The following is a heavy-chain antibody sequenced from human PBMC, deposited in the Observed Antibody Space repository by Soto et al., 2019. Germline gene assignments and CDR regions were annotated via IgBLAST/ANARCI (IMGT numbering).Heavy chain of an antibody. V-gene: IGHV6-1*01. CDR3: ARETDYALDY. J-gene: IGHJ4*02. CDR2: TYYRSKWYY. D-gene: IGHD4-17*01. CDR1: GDSVSSNSAG. Sequence: PSQTLSLTCVITGDSVSSNSAGWSWVRQSPSRGLEWLGRTYYRSKWYYEYAVSVRGRITINPDTSKNQYSLKLSSVTAADTAVYYCARETDYALDYWGQGTLVTVSS.